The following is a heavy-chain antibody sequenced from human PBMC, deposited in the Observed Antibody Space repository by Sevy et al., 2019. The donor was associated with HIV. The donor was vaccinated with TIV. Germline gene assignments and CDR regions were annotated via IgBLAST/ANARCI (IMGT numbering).Heavy chain of an antibody. CDR3: ARDSYYYDSSDYGDAFDI. V-gene: IGHV6-1*01. J-gene: IGHJ3*02. D-gene: IGHD3-22*01. CDR2: TYYRSKWYN. CDR1: GDSVSRDSAA. Sequence: SETLSLTCDISGDSVSRDSAAWNWIRQSPSRGLEWLGKTYYRSKWYNDYAVSVKGRITINPDTSKNQLSLQLNSVTPEDTAVYYCARDSYYYDSSDYGDAFDIWGQGTMVTVSS.